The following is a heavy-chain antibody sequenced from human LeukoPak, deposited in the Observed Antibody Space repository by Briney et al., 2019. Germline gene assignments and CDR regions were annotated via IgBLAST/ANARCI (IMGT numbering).Heavy chain of an antibody. D-gene: IGHD1-26*01. CDR2: ITTSGTST. CDR1: GFTFSSYE. V-gene: IGHV3-48*03. Sequence: GGSLRLSCAPSGFTFSSYEMNWVRQAPGKGLEWVSYITTSGTSTYYADSVKGRFTISRDNGKTALSLQMNSLRAEDTAVYYCVVHSATSCYWGQGTLVTVSS. J-gene: IGHJ4*02. CDR3: VVHSATSCY.